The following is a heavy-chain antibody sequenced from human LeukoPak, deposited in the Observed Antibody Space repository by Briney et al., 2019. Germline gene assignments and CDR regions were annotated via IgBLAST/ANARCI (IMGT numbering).Heavy chain of an antibody. CDR3: ARSVVPAAILGWDAFDI. V-gene: IGHV3-23*01. CDR2: ISGSGGST. J-gene: IGHJ3*02. Sequence: GGSLRLSCAASGFTFSSYAMSWVRQAPGKGLEWVSAISGSGGSTYYADSVQGRFTISRDKSKNTLYLQMNSLRAEDTAVYYCARSVVPAAILGWDAFDIWGEGTMLTVSS. CDR1: GFTFSSYA. D-gene: IGHD2-2*01.